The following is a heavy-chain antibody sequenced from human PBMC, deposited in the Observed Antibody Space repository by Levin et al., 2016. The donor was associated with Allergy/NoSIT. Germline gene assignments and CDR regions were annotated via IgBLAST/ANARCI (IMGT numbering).Heavy chain of an antibody. V-gene: IGHV4-31*11. CDR3: AREARSDFWSGSQKNWFDP. CDR2: IYYNGGT. D-gene: IGHD3-3*01. CDR1: GYAISSGYY. J-gene: IGHJ5*02. Sequence: SETLSLTCGVSGYAISSGYYWSWIRQHPGKGLEYIGYIYYNGGTYYNPSLKSRVTMSIDTSKNQFSLNLRSVTAADTAVYYCAREARSDFWSGSQKNWFDPSGQGTLVIVPS.